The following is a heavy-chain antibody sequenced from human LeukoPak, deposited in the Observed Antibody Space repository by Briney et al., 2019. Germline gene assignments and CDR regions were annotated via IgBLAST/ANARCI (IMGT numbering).Heavy chain of an antibody. CDR3: ASRYCTSTNCYAFGI. D-gene: IGHD2-2*01. V-gene: IGHV3-21*01. Sequence: GGSLRLSCAASGFTFSSYSMNWVRQAPGKGLEWVSSISSDSNIFYADSVQGRFTISRDNAENSLFLQMNSLRAEDTAVYYCASRYCTSTNCYAFGIWGQGTMVTVSS. CDR2: ISSDSNI. J-gene: IGHJ3*02. CDR1: GFTFSSYS.